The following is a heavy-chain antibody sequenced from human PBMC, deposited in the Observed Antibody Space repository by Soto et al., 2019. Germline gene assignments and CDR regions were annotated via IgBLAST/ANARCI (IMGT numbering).Heavy chain of an antibody. J-gene: IGHJ3*02. CDR3: AWGVVVAATSGAFDS. V-gene: IGHV5-51*01. D-gene: IGHD2-15*01. Sequence: PGESLKISCKGSGYSFTSYWIGWVRQMPGKGLEWMGIIYPGDSDTRYSPSFQGQVTISADKSISTAYLQWSSLKASDTAMYYCAWGVVVAATSGAFDSWGQGTMVTVSS. CDR1: GYSFTSYW. CDR2: IYPGDSDT.